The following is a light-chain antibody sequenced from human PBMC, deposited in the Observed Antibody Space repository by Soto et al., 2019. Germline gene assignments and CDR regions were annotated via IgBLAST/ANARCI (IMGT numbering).Light chain of an antibody. CDR1: KLGDKY. J-gene: IGLJ2*01. Sequence: SYELTQPPSVSVSPGQTASITCSGDKLGDKYACWYQQKPGQSPVLVIYRDSKRPSGIPERFSGSNSGNTATLTISGTQAMDEADYYCQAWESSTVVFGGGTELTVL. CDR2: RDS. V-gene: IGLV3-1*01. CDR3: QAWESSTVV.